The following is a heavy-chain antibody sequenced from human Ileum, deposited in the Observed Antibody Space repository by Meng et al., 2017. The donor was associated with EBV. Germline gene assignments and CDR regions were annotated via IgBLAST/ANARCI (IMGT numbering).Heavy chain of an antibody. J-gene: IGHJ4*02. Sequence: VRPSEPGPVLVKPAGTLSLTCAVSCGSISSSNWWSWVRQAPGKGLEWLGEIHHTESTNYNPSLKSRVTISVAKSKNQFSLKLSSVTAGDTAVYYCARESYSDSSGYYSLDYWGQGSLVTVSS. V-gene: IGHV4-4*02. CDR2: IHHTEST. CDR1: CGSISSSNW. CDR3: ARESYSDSSGYYSLDY. D-gene: IGHD3-22*01.